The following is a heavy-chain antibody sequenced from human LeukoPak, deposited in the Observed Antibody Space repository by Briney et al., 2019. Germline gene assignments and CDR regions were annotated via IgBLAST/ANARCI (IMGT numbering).Heavy chain of an antibody. Sequence: GGSLRLSCVASRFTVRSYWMNWVRQAPGKGLEWVANIKQDGSEKYYVDSVKGRFTISRDNAKNSLYLQMNSLRAEDTAVYYCARTAAENWFDSWGQGTLVTVSS. CDR3: ARTAAENWFDS. D-gene: IGHD6-13*01. V-gene: IGHV3-7*02. J-gene: IGHJ5*01. CDR2: IKQDGSEK. CDR1: RFTVRSYW.